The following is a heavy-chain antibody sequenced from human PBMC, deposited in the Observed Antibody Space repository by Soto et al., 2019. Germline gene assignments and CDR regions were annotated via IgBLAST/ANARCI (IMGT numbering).Heavy chain of an antibody. CDR2: SSPSGRT. CDR1: GGSISSGGYS. CDR3: ARVPDY. V-gene: IGHV4-30-2*01. J-gene: IGHJ4*02. Sequence: QLQLQESGSGLVKPSQILSLTCAVSGGSISSGGYSWSWIRQPPGKGLEWIGYSSPSGRTYYNPSLNSRVTISVDTSKNQFSLKLSSVTAADTVVYYCARVPDYWGEGTLVTVSS.